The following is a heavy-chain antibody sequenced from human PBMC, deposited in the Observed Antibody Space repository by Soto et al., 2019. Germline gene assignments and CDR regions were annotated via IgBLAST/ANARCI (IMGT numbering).Heavy chain of an antibody. V-gene: IGHV4-4*07. CDR3: ARWVVTATRPNAFDI. D-gene: IGHD2-21*02. CDR2: IYTSGST. Sequence: QVQLQESGPGLVKPSETLSLTCTVSGGSISSYYWSWIRQPAGKGLEWIGRIYTSGSTNYNPSLKSRVTMSVDTSKNQYSLKLSSVTAADTAVYYCARWVVTATRPNAFDIWGQGTMVTVSS. J-gene: IGHJ3*02. CDR1: GGSISSYY.